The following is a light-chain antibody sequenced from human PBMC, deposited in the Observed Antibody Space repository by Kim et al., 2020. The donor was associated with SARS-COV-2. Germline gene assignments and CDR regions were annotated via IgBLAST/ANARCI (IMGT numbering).Light chain of an antibody. V-gene: IGLV2-14*03. J-gene: IGLJ3*02. CDR3: SSRTSAITLM. Sequence: GQSITISCTGSSSDVGGYNFVSWYQHQPDKAPKLIIYDVSNRPSGVSDRFSGSKSGDTASLTISGLQPEDEADYYCSSRTSAITLMFGGGTQLTVL. CDR2: DVS. CDR1: SSDVGGYNF.